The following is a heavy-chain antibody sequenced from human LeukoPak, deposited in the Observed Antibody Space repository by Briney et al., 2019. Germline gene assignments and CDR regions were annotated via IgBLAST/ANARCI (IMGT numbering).Heavy chain of an antibody. CDR2: IKQDGSEK. Sequence: PGGSLRLSCAASGVSVSDYWMTWVRQAPGKGLEWVANIKQDGSEKTYVDSVKVRFTISRDNAKNSLYLQMHSLRVEDTAMYYCVRDGGTDWYDPWGQGTLVTVFS. V-gene: IGHV3-7*01. CDR1: GVSVSDYW. CDR3: VRDGGTDWYDP. D-gene: IGHD3-16*01. J-gene: IGHJ5*02.